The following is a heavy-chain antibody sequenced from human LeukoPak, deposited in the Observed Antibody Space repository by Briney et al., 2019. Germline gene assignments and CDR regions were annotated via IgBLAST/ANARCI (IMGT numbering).Heavy chain of an antibody. CDR1: GGTFSSYA. Sequence: SVKVSCKASGGTFSSYAISWVRQAPGQGLEWMGGIIPIFGTANYAQKFQGRVTITADESTSTAYMELSSLRSEDTAVYYCARGVLGYCSSTSCRYYYYYYMDVWGKGTTVTVSS. V-gene: IGHV1-69*13. CDR3: ARGVLGYCSSTSCRYYYYYYMDV. J-gene: IGHJ6*03. D-gene: IGHD2-2*01. CDR2: IIPIFGTA.